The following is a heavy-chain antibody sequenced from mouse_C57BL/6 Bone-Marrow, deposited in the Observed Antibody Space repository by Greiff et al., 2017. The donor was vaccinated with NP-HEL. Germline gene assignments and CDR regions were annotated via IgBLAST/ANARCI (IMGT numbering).Heavy chain of an antibody. J-gene: IGHJ4*01. CDR3: TTWGYDYYAMDY. CDR1: GFNIKDDY. Sequence: VQLKQSGAELVRPGASVKLSCTASGFNIKDDYMHWVKQRPEQGLEWIGWIDPENGDTEYASKFPGKATLTADKSANTAYLQVSSLTSEDTAVYYCTTWGYDYYAMDYWGQGTSVTVSS. D-gene: IGHD2-10*02. V-gene: IGHV14-4*01. CDR2: IDPENGDT.